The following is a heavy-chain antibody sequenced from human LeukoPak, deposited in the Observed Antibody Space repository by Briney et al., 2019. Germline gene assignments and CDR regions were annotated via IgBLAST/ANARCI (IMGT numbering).Heavy chain of an antibody. CDR1: GGSFSGYY. CDR2: IYSSGST. CDR3: AKDYYDSSEGWFDP. J-gene: IGHJ5*02. D-gene: IGHD3-22*01. Sequence: SETLSLTCAVYGGSFSGYYRNWIRQPAGKGLEWIGRIYSSGSTKYNPSLKSRVTMSVDTSKNQFSLKLSSVTAADTAVYYCAKDYYDSSEGWFDPWGQGTLVTVSS. V-gene: IGHV4-4*07.